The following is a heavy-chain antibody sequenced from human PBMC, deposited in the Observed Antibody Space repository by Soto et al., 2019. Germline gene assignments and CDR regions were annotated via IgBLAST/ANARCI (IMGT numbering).Heavy chain of an antibody. V-gene: IGHV3-73*01. CDR3: TLRLQRFLEWFPDYYYYGMDV. Sequence: PGGSLRLSCAASGVTFSGSAMHWVRQASGKGLEWVGRIRSKANSYATAYAASVKGRFTISRDDSKNMAYLQMNSLKTEDTAVYYCTLRLQRFLEWFPDYYYYGMDVWGQGTTVTVSS. D-gene: IGHD3-3*01. J-gene: IGHJ6*02. CDR1: GVTFSGSA. CDR2: IRSKANSYAT.